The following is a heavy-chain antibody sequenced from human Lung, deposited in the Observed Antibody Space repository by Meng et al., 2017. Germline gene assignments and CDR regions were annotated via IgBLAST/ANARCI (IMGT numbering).Heavy chain of an antibody. CDR1: GYNFPDYW. V-gene: IGHV1-2*06. D-gene: IGHD6-13*01. CDR2: IDPKSGDT. CDR3: ARDEDISAAGKLFGDY. J-gene: IGHJ4*02. Sequence: QVQLVQSGAEVKKPWASVKVSCKPSGYNFPDYWLHWVRRAPGQGLEWMGRIDPKSGDTHYAQRFQGRVTMTGDTSISTAYMELSGLRSDDTAMYNCARDEDISAAGKLFGDYWGQGTLVTVSS.